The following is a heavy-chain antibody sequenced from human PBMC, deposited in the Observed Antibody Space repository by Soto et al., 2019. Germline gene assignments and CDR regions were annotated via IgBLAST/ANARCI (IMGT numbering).Heavy chain of an antibody. J-gene: IGHJ4*02. Sequence: GGSLRLSCAASGFTVGNNYMSWVRQAPGKGLEWVSLIYSGGSTYYAESVKGRFTISRDTSKNTVYLQMSSLRAEDTAVYYCAGHSHKDYWGQGTLVTVSS. CDR1: GFTVGNNY. CDR2: IYSGGST. V-gene: IGHV3-66*04. CDR3: AGHSHKDY.